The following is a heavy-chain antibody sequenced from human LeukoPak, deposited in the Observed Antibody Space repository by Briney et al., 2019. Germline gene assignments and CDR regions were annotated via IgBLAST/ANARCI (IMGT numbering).Heavy chain of an antibody. Sequence: GGSLRLSCAASGFTFDDYGMSWVRQAPGKGLEWVSGINWNGGSTGYADSVKGRFTISRDNAKNSLYLQMNSLRAEDTALYHCARAKGYCSGGSCYSEESYYMDVWGKGTTVTISS. D-gene: IGHD2-15*01. CDR2: INWNGGST. V-gene: IGHV3-20*01. CDR3: ARAKGYCSGGSCYSEESYYMDV. CDR1: GFTFDDYG. J-gene: IGHJ6*03.